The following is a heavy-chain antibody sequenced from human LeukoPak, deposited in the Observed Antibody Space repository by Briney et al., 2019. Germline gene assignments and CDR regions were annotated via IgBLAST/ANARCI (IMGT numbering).Heavy chain of an antibody. CDR1: GASVSSGDYY. CDR3: ARRRGNTSGFQGYYFDY. Sequence: PSETLSLTCTVSGASVSSGDYYWSWIRQLPGKGLEWIGYIYYSGSTYYNPSLKSRLTISVDMSKNQFSLKLSSVTAADTAVYYCARRRGNTSGFQGYYFDYWGQGTLVTVSS. D-gene: IGHD6-19*01. CDR2: IYYSGST. J-gene: IGHJ4*02. V-gene: IGHV4-31*03.